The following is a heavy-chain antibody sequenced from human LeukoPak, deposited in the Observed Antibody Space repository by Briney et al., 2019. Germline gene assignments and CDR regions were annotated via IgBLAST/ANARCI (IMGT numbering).Heavy chain of an antibody. CDR1: GGSISSSSYY. Sequence: PSETLSLTCTVSGGSISSSSYYWGWIRQPPGKGLEWIGSIYYSGSTYYNPSLKSRVTISVDTSKNQFSLKLSSVTAAGTAVYYCARRGFTYYYDSSGYYYGYYFDYWGQGTLVTVSS. V-gene: IGHV4-39*01. CDR3: ARRGFTYYYDSSGYYYGYYFDY. CDR2: IYYSGST. D-gene: IGHD3-22*01. J-gene: IGHJ4*02.